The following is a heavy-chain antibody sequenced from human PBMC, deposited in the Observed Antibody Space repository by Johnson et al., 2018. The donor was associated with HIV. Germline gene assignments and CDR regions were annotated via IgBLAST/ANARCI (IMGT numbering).Heavy chain of an antibody. CDR3: VRGSGSYYLVKGAFDI. D-gene: IGHD1-26*01. Sequence: EVQLVESGGGLVQPGGSLRLSCAASGFTFSSYDMHWVRQATGKGLEWVSAIGTAGDTYYPGSVKGRFTISRENAKNSLYLQMTTLRAEDTAVHYCVRGSGSYYLVKGAFDIWGQGTMVTVSS. CDR1: GFTFSSYD. V-gene: IGHV3-13*01. CDR2: IGTAGDT. J-gene: IGHJ3*02.